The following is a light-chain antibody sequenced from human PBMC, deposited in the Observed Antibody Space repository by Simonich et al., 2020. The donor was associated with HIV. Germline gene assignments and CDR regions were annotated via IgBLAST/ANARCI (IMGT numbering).Light chain of an antibody. Sequence: DVVMTQSPLSLPVTLGQPASISCRSRQSLVHSDGNTYLNWFQQRPGQSPRRLIYKVSNRDSGVPDRVSGSGSGTDFTLKISRVEAEDVGVYYCMQGTHWPPFTFGPGTKVEIK. V-gene: IGKV2-30*02. CDR2: KVS. CDR3: MQGTHWPPFT. CDR1: QSLVHSDGNTY. J-gene: IGKJ3*01.